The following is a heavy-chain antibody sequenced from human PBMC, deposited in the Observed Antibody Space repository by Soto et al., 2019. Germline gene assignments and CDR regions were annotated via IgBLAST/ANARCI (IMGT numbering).Heavy chain of an antibody. CDR3: ATQEVGGSYVYTFDP. Sequence: PSETLSLTCTVSGGSITSSSYYWGWIRQPPGKGLEWIGSIYYSGSTYYNPSLKSRVTISVDTSKNQFSLKLSSVTAADTAVYYCATQEVGGSYVYTFDPWGQGTLVTVTS. CDR1: GGSITSSSYY. CDR2: IYYSGST. V-gene: IGHV4-39*01. J-gene: IGHJ5*02. D-gene: IGHD1-26*01.